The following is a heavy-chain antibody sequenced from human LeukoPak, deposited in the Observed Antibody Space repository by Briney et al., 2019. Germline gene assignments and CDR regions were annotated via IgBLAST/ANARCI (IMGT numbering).Heavy chain of an antibody. Sequence: SVKVSCKASGGTFSSYAISWVRQAPGQGLEWMGGIIPILGIANYAQKFQGRVTITADKSTSTAYMEVSSLRSEDTAVYYCAREVDFYDCRFASRYFDYWGQGTLVTVSS. J-gene: IGHJ4*02. CDR2: IIPILGIA. CDR1: GGTFSSYA. CDR3: AREVDFYDCRFASRYFDY. D-gene: IGHD3-22*01. V-gene: IGHV1-69*04.